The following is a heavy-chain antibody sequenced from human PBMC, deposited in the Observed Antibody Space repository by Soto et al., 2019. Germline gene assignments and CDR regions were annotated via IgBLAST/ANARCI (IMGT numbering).Heavy chain of an antibody. V-gene: IGHV3-30-3*01. CDR3: ARPPYGDYVYYGMDV. J-gene: IGHJ6*02. CDR2: ISYDGSNK. Sequence: PGGSLRLSCAASGFTFSSYAMHWVRQAPGKGLEWVAVISYDGSNKYYADSVKGRFTISRDNSKNTLYLQMNSLRAEDTAVYYCARPPYGDYVYYGMDVWGQGTTVTVSS. CDR1: GFTFSSYA. D-gene: IGHD4-17*01.